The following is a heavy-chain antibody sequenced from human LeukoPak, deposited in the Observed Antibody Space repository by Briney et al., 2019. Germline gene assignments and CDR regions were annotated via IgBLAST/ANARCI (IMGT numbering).Heavy chain of an antibody. CDR2: ISWNSGSI. CDR1: GFTFDDYA. V-gene: IGHV3-9*01. J-gene: IGHJ4*02. Sequence: GRSLRLSCAASGFTFDDYAMHWVRQAPGKGLEWVSGISWNSGSIGYADSVKGRFTISRDNAKNSLYLQMNSLRAEDTAVYYCARVATANYGDWDYWGQGTLVTVSS. CDR3: ARVATANYGDWDY. D-gene: IGHD4-17*01.